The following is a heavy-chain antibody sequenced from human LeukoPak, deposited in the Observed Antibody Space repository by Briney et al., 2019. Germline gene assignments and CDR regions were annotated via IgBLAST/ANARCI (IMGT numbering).Heavy chain of an antibody. Sequence: GRSLRLSCAASGFTFDDYAMHWVRQAPGKGLEWVSGISWNSGSIDYADSVKGRFTISRDNAKNSLYVQMNSLRAEDTALYFCAYHRVLFDAFYISGPGTIVSVSS. D-gene: IGHD2-2*01. CDR1: GFTFDDYA. V-gene: IGHV3-9*01. CDR2: ISWNSGSI. J-gene: IGHJ3*02. CDR3: AYHRVLFDAFYI.